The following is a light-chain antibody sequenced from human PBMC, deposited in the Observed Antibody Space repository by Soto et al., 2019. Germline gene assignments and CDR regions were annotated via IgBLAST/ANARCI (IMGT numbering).Light chain of an antibody. V-gene: IGKV3-11*01. Sequence: EIVLTQSQATLSLSPGERATLSCLASQSVSSSLAWYQQKPGQAPRLLIYNASNRATGIPARFSGSGSGTDFTLTISSLEPEDFAVYYCQQRSNWPLTFGGGTKVDIK. CDR3: QQRSNWPLT. CDR1: QSVSSS. CDR2: NAS. J-gene: IGKJ4*01.